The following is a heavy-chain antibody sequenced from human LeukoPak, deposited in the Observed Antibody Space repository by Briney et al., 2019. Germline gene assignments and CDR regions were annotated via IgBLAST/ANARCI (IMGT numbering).Heavy chain of an antibody. D-gene: IGHD3-10*01. CDR2: IYHSGST. J-gene: IGHJ4*02. Sequence: MTSQTLSLTCAVSGGSISSGGYSWSWIRQPPGKGLERIGYIYHSGSTYYNPSLKSRVTISVDRSKNQFSLKLSSVTAADTAVYYCARVIIKGYYFDYWGQGTLVTVSS. CDR1: GGSISSGGYS. V-gene: IGHV4-30-2*01. CDR3: ARVIIKGYYFDY.